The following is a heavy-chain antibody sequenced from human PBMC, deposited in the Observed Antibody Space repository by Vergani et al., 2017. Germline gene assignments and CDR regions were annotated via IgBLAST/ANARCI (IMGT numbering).Heavy chain of an antibody. Sequence: QVQLVQSGAEVKKPGASVKVSCKASGYTFTSYGISWVRQAPGQGLEWMGWISAYNGNTNDAQKRQGRVTMTTDTSTSTAYMELRSLRSDETAVYYCARDGEWLLFGDNHNWFDPWGQGTLVTVSS. V-gene: IGHV1-18*04. CDR2: ISAYNGNT. CDR3: ARDGEWLLFGDNHNWFDP. D-gene: IGHD3-3*01. J-gene: IGHJ5*02. CDR1: GYTFTSYG.